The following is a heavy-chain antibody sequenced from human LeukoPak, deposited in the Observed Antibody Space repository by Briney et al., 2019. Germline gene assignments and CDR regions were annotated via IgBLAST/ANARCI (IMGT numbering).Heavy chain of an antibody. CDR2: IIPIFGIA. Sequence: SVKVSFKASGGTFSIYAISWVRQAPGQGGEWMGRIIPIFGIANYTQKFQGRVTITADKSTSTAYMELSSLRSEDTAVCYCARVSLGVDWFDPWGQGTLVTVSS. V-gene: IGHV1-69*17. J-gene: IGHJ5*02. CDR1: GGTFSIYA. CDR3: ARVSLGVDWFDP.